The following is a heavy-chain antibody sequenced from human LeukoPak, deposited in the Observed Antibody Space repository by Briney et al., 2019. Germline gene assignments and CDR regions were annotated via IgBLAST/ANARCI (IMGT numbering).Heavy chain of an antibody. CDR2: SNPSSGGT. CDR1: GNTFTDYF. Sequence: ASVKVSCKASGNTFTDYFIHWVRQAPGQGFEWMGWSNPSSGGTNYARNFQGRVTMTRDTSISTAYMELSRLRSDDTAVYYCASLDSVDIWGQGTMVTVSS. J-gene: IGHJ3*02. CDR3: ASLDSVDI. V-gene: IGHV1-2*02.